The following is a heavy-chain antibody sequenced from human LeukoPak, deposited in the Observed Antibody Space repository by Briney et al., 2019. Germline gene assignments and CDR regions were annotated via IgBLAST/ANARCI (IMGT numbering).Heavy chain of an antibody. J-gene: IGHJ3*02. CDR3: ARDSIGAFDI. CDR2: ISSSSSYI. D-gene: IGHD3-16*01. Sequence: GGSLRLSCAASGFTFSSYSMNWVRQAPGKGLEWVLSISSSSSYIYYADSVKGRFTISRDNAKNSLYLQMNSLRAEDTAVYYCARDSIGAFDIWGQGTMVTVSS. CDR1: GFTFSSYS. V-gene: IGHV3-21*01.